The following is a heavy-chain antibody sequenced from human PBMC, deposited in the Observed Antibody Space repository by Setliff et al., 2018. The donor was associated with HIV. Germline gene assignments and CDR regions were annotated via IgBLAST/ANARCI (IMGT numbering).Heavy chain of an antibody. V-gene: IGHV4-4*02. J-gene: IGHJ4*02. D-gene: IGHD2-2*01. Sequence: SETLSLTCAVSSGSISSSNWWSWVRQPPGKELEWIGEIHHSGSTNYNPSLKSRVTISLDRFKNQFSLKLTSVTAADTAVYYCARASSDIPGVDSNYFDDWGQGTLVTVSS. CDR1: SGSISSSNW. CDR3: ARASSDIPGVDSNYFDD. CDR2: IHHSGST.